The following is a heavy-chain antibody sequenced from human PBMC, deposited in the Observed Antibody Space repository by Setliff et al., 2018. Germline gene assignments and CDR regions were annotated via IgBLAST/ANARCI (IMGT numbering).Heavy chain of an antibody. V-gene: IGHV1-46*01. J-gene: IGHJ5*02. CDR3: ARIGPSNWGIRGYNWLDP. Sequence: ASVKVSCKASGYTFTNYYIHWVRQTPGQGLEWMGIINPSGGRLSYAEKFQDRVTMTRDTSTNTVYMDLSSLRDDDTAMYYCARIGPSNWGIRGYNWLDPWGQGTLVTVS. D-gene: IGHD6-13*01. CDR2: INPSGGRL. CDR1: GYTFTNYY.